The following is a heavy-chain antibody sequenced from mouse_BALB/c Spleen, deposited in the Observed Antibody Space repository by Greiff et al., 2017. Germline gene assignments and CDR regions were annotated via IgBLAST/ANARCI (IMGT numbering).Heavy chain of an antibody. Sequence: VQLQQSGPELVKPGASVKISCKASGYAFSSSWMNWVKQRPGQGLEWIGRIYPGDGDTNYNGKFKGKATLTADKSSSTAYMQLSSLTSVDSAVYFCARWRGAYWGQGTLVTVSA. J-gene: IGHJ3*01. CDR1: GYAFSSSW. CDR2: IYPGDGDT. CDR3: ARWRGAY. V-gene: IGHV1-82*01.